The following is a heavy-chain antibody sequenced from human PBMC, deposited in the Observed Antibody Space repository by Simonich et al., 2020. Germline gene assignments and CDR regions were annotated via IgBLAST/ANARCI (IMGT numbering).Heavy chain of an antibody. V-gene: IGHV4-34*01. CDR2: INHSGSN. Sequence: QVQLQPWGAGLLKPSETLSLTCAVYGGSFSGYYWSWIRQPPGKGLEWIGEINHSGSNKYNPPLKSRVTRSVDTSKTQFSLKLSSVTAADTAVYYCARDWESGSYRDAFDIWGQGTMVTVSS. D-gene: IGHD1-26*01. CDR1: GGSFSGYY. J-gene: IGHJ3*02. CDR3: ARDWESGSYRDAFDI.